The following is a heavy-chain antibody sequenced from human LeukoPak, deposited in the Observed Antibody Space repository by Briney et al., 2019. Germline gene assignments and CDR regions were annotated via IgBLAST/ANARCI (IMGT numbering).Heavy chain of an antibody. CDR2: INPKSDGT. V-gene: IGHV1-2*06. CDR3: ASESNYYGSGSYYNGVWFDP. D-gene: IGHD3-10*01. J-gene: IGHJ5*02. CDR1: GYTFTSYG. Sequence: ASVKVSCKASGYTFTSYGISWVRQAPGQGLEWMGRINPKSDGTNYAQKFQGRVTMTRDTSISTAYMELSRLRSDDTAVYYCASESNYYGSGSYYNGVWFDPWGQGTLVTVSS.